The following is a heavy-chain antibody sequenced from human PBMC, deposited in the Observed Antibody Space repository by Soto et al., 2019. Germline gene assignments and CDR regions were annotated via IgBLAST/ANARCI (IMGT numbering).Heavy chain of an antibody. CDR1: GGTFRTYA. V-gene: IGHV1-69*14. Sequence: QVQLLQSGAEVKKPGSSVRVSCEASGGTFRTYAISWVRQAPGQGLEWMGEIIPIFGTVNYAQKFQGRGTITADKSTTTVYMDLRSLRSEDTAVYYCAKGAVAGTPTSYYYYGMDVWGQGTTVTVSS. CDR2: IIPIFGTV. CDR3: AKGAVAGTPTSYYYYGMDV. J-gene: IGHJ6*02. D-gene: IGHD6-19*01.